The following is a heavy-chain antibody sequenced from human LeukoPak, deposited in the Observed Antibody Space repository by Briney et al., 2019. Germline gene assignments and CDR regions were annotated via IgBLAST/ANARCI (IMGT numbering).Heavy chain of an antibody. CDR1: GFTFSSYG. D-gene: IGHD3-22*01. CDR2: ISYDGSNK. Sequence: AGGSLRLSCAASGFTFSSYGMRWVRQAPGKWLEWVAVISYDGSNKYYADSVKGRFTISRDNSKNTLYLQINSMRAEDTAVYSCAKLFTYYYDSSDPRDFDYWGTGTLVTVSS. J-gene: IGHJ4*02. V-gene: IGHV3-30*18. CDR3: AKLFTYYYDSSDPRDFDY.